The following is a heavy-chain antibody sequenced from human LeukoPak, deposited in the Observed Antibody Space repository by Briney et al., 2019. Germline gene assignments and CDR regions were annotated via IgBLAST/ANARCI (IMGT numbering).Heavy chain of an antibody. Sequence: PGGSLRLSCAASGFTFSSYAMSWVRQAPGKGLEWVSAISGSGGSTYYADSVMGRFTISRDNSKNALYLQMNSLRAEDTAVYYCAKDRHDYGDYLGGVGFDYWGQGTLVTVSS. CDR1: GFTFSSYA. J-gene: IGHJ4*02. CDR3: AKDRHDYGDYLGGVGFDY. V-gene: IGHV3-23*01. D-gene: IGHD4-17*01. CDR2: ISGSGGST.